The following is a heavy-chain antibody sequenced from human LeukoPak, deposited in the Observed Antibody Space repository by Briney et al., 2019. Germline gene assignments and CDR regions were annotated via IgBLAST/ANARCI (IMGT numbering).Heavy chain of an antibody. D-gene: IGHD7-27*01. CDR3: GRFTRSGDSVY. CDR2: IKQDGSEK. J-gene: IGHJ4*02. CDR1: GFTFSSYW. V-gene: IGHV3-7*04. Sequence: PGGSPRLSCAASGFTFSSYWMSWVRQAPGKGLDWVANIKQDGSEKQYVDSVKGRFAISRDNAENSLYLQMNSLKAEDTAVYYCGRFTRSGDSVYWGQGTLVTVSS.